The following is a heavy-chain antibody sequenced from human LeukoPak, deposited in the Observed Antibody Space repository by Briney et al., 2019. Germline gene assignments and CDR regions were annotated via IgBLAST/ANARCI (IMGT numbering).Heavy chain of an antibody. Sequence: PSETLSLTCTVSGGSISSSSYYWGWIRQPPGKGLEWIGSIYYSGSTYYNPSLKSRVTISVDTSKNQFSLKLSSVTAADTAVYYCARHGYSSSWYDSRDAFDIWGQGTMVTVSS. CDR3: ARHGYSSSWYDSRDAFDI. J-gene: IGHJ3*02. V-gene: IGHV4-39*01. D-gene: IGHD6-13*01. CDR2: IYYSGST. CDR1: GGSISSSSYY.